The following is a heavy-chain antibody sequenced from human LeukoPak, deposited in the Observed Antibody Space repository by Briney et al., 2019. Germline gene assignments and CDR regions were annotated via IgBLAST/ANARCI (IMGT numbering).Heavy chain of an antibody. Sequence: PSETLSLTCTVSGGSISSYYWSWIRQPPGKGLEWIRYIYISGSANYSPSLKSRVTLSVDASRNQFSLKLSSVTAADTAVYYCATVRIAARPYFDYWGQGTLVTVSS. D-gene: IGHD6-6*01. J-gene: IGHJ4*02. V-gene: IGHV4-4*09. CDR2: IYISGSA. CDR1: GGSISSYY. CDR3: ATVRIAARPYFDY.